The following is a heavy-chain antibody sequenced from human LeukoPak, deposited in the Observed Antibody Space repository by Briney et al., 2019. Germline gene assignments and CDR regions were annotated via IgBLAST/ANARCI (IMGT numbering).Heavy chain of an antibody. J-gene: IGHJ6*04. CDR3: ANRITMVRGVILSYGMDV. D-gene: IGHD3-10*01. Sequence: GGSLRLSCAASGFTFDDYAMHWVRQAPGKGLEWVSGISWNSGSIDYADSVKGRFTISRDNAKNSLYLQMNSLRAEDTAVYYCANRITMVRGVILSYGMDVWGKGTTVTVSS. CDR1: GFTFDDYA. V-gene: IGHV3-9*01. CDR2: ISWNSGSI.